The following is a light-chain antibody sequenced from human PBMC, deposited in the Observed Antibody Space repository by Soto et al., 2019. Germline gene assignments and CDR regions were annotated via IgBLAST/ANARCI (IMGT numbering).Light chain of an antibody. J-gene: IGKJ4*01. V-gene: IGKV3-15*01. CDR3: QQFSSYPLT. CDR1: QSVSSN. CDR2: GAS. Sequence: IVMTQSPPPLSVSPGERATLLWRSSQSVSSNLAWYQQKTGQALRFLIYGASTRATGIPARFSGSGSGTEFTLTIRSLESEDLAVYDCQQFSSYPLTVGGGTKVELK.